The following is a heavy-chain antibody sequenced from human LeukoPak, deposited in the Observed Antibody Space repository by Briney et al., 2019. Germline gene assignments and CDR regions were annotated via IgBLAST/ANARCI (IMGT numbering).Heavy chain of an antibody. D-gene: IGHD3-10*01. CDR3: ARALQSPMVSFDY. CDR1: GGSFSGYY. CDR2: INHSGST. J-gene: IGHJ4*02. Sequence: SETPSLTCAVYGGSFSGYYWSWIRQPPGKGLEWIGEINHSGSTNYNPSLKSRVTISVDTSKNQFSLKLSSVTAADTAVYYCARALQSPMVSFDYWGQGTLVTVSS. V-gene: IGHV4-34*01.